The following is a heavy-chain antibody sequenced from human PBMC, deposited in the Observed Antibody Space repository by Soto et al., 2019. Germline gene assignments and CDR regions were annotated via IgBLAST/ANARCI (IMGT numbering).Heavy chain of an antibody. D-gene: IGHD2-8*01. CDR1: GSTFTSYG. Sequence: ASEKVSCKASGSTFTSYGISWVRQATGQGLEWMGWISAYNGNTYYAQKLQGRVTMTTDTSTSTAYMELRSLRSDDTAVYYRARARVMVYGAQGVYGMEVWGQGTTVTVSS. CDR2: ISAYNGNT. J-gene: IGHJ6*02. V-gene: IGHV1-18*01. CDR3: ARARVMVYGAQGVYGMEV.